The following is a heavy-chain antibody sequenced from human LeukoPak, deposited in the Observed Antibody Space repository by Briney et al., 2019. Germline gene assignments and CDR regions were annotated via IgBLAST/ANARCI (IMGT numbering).Heavy chain of an antibody. J-gene: IGHJ4*02. V-gene: IGHV3-20*04. D-gene: IGHD2-2*01. CDR3: ARGYCSSTSCYFDH. CDR1: GFTFDGYG. CDR2: INWNGGST. Sequence: GGSLRLSCAASGFTFDGYGMSWVRQAPGKGLEWVSGINWNGGSTGYADSVKGRFTISRDNAKNSLYLQMNSLRAEDTALYYCARGYCSSTSCYFDHWGQGTLVTVSS.